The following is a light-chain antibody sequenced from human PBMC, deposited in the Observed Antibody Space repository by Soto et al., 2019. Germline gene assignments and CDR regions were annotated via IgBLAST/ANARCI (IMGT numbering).Light chain of an antibody. CDR1: QSINSN. Sequence: IVMTHSPATLSVSPGERATLSCRASQSINSNLAWYQQKPGQAPRLLIYDASTRATGIPARFSGSGSGTDFTLTISGLQSEDFAVYYCQQYNNWPQTFGQGTKV. J-gene: IGKJ1*01. CDR3: QQYNNWPQT. CDR2: DAS. V-gene: IGKV3-15*01.